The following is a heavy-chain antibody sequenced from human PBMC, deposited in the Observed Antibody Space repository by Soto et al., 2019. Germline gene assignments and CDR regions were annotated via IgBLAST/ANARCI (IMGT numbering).Heavy chain of an antibody. D-gene: IGHD6-13*01. V-gene: IGHV3-23*01. CDR1: VFTFSSYA. CDR2: ISGSGGST. J-gene: IGHJ4*02. Sequence: GPLRLSCAASVFTFSSYAMSWVRQAPGKGLEWVSAISGSGGSTYYADSVKGRFTISRDNSKNTLYLQMNSLRAEDTAVYYCAKPQTLSIAAAAIGYYFDCWGQGTLVTVSS. CDR3: AKPQTLSIAAAAIGYYFDC.